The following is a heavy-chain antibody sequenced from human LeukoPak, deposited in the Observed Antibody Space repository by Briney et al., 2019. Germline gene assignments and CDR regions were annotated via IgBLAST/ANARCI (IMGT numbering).Heavy chain of an antibody. CDR1: GYTFTSYY. Sequence: PRASVKVSCKASGYTFTSYYIFWVRQAPGQGLEWMGIINPRTGSTSYSQKFQGRVTMTRDTSISTVYMELSRLRSDDTAVYYCARDYRGYFWSGFRFDPWGQGTLVTVSS. V-gene: IGHV1-46*01. CDR3: ARDYRGYFWSGFRFDP. CDR2: INPRTGST. J-gene: IGHJ5*02. D-gene: IGHD3-3*01.